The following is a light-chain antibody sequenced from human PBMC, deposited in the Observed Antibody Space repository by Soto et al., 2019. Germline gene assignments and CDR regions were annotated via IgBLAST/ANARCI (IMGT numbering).Light chain of an antibody. V-gene: IGKV1-5*01. CDR3: QYLNSFPLT. CDR1: QSIATW. Sequence: DIQMTQSPSTLSASVGDRVTITCRASQSIATWLAWYQQKPGKAPKLLIYDASSLESGVPSRFSGSGSGTDFSLTISSLQPEDVATYYCQYLNSFPLTFGGGTKVDIK. CDR2: DAS. J-gene: IGKJ4*01.